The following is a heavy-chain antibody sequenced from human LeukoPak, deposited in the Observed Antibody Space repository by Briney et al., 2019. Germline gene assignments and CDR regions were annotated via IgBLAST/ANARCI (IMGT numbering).Heavy chain of an antibody. CDR1: GFTFDDYA. CDR2: ISWNSGSI. J-gene: IGHJ4*02. V-gene: IGHV3-9*01. D-gene: IGHD6-19*01. CDR3: AKDSQTGGSGWYYFDY. Sequence: GGSLRLSCAASGFTFDDYAMHGVRQAPGKGLEWVSGISWNSGSIGYADSVKGRFTISRDNAKNSLYLQMNSLRAEDTALYYCAKDSQTGGSGWYYFDYWGQGTLVTVSS.